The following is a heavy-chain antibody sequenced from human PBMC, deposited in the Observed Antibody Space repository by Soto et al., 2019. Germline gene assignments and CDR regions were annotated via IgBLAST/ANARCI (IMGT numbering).Heavy chain of an antibody. D-gene: IGHD2-2*01. Sequence: ASVKVSCKASGYTFTSYGISWVRQAPGQGLEWMGWISAYNGNTNYAQKLQGRVTMTTDTSTSTAYMELRSLRSDDTAVYYCARLYCISTSCYLGMDVWGQGXTXXVSS. CDR2: ISAYNGNT. J-gene: IGHJ6*02. CDR1: GYTFTSYG. V-gene: IGHV1-18*01. CDR3: ARLYCISTSCYLGMDV.